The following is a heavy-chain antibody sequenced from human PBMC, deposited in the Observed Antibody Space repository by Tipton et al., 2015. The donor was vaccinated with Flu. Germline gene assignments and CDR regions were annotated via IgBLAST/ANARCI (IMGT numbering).Heavy chain of an antibody. D-gene: IGHD2-15*01. CDR2: ISSDGNNT. J-gene: IGHJ3*02. CDR1: GFTFSTFA. Sequence: SLRLSCVASGFTFSTFAIHWVRQAPGKGLEWVAVISSDGNNTYYADSVKGRFTISRDNPKNTLHLQMNSLRAEDTAVYYCARKFVGVVAGPRGLGDALGIWGQGTMGPVSS. V-gene: IGHV3-30-3*01. CDR3: ARKFVGVVAGPRGLGDALGI.